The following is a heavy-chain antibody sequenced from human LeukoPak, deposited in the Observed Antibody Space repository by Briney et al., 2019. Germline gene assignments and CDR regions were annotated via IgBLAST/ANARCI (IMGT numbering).Heavy chain of an antibody. CDR3: AKAPRGDYFDY. J-gene: IGHJ4*02. V-gene: IGHV3-23*01. CDR1: GFSVSTSY. CDR2: ISGSGGST. Sequence: GGSLRLSCAASGFSVSTSYMSWVCQAPGMGLECVSVISGSGGSTYYADSVKGRFTISRDNSKNTLYLQMNSLRAEDTAVYYCAKAPRGDYFDYWGQGTLVTVSS.